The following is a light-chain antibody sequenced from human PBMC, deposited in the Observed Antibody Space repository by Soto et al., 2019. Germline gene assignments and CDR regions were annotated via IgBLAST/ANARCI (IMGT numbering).Light chain of an antibody. CDR2: GAS. Sequence: EVVLTQSLVTLSLSPGERATLSCRASQSVGSPYLAWYQHKPGQPPRLLIYGASNRAPDIPDRFIGSGSGTEFTLTIARLAPEDFAMYYCHQYGNSPFTFGPGTTVDV. CDR1: QSVGSPY. J-gene: IGKJ3*01. CDR3: HQYGNSPFT. V-gene: IGKV3-20*01.